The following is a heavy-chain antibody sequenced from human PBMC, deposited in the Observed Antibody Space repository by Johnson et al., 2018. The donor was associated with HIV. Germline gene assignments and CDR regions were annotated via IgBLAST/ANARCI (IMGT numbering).Heavy chain of an antibody. V-gene: IGHV3-66*01. CDR1: GFTVSSNY. D-gene: IGHD3-16*01. J-gene: IGHJ3*02. Sequence: VQLVESGGGLVQPGGSLRLSCAASGFTVSSNYMSWVRQAPGKGLEWVSVIYSGGSTYYADSVKGRFTISRDNSKNTLQMNSRRAEDTAGYYCVRGGTACCDRVSAFAIWGQGTMVTVSS. CDR2: IYSGGST. CDR3: VRGGTACCDRVSAFAI.